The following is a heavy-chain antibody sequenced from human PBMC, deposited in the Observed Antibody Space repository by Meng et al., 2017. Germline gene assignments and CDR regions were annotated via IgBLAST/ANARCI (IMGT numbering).Heavy chain of an antibody. CDR1: GYSFTSYW. J-gene: IGHJ6*02. CDR3: AKRNAEWFSGEDV. D-gene: IGHD3-9*01. Sequence: GGSLKLSCKGSGYSFTSYWIGWVRQMPGKGLEWMGIIYPGDSGTRYSPSFQGQVTISADKSISTAYLQWSSLKASDTAMYYCAKRNAEWFSGEDVWGQGTTVTVSS. V-gene: IGHV5-51*01. CDR2: IYPGDSGT.